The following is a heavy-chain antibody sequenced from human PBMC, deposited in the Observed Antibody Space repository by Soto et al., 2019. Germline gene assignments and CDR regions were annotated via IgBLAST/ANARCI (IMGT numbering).Heavy chain of an antibody. Sequence: GASVKVSCKASGYTFTGYYMHWVRQAPGQGLEWMGWINPNSGGTNYAQKFQGWVTMTRDTSISTAYMELSRLRSDDTAVYYCARGSMVRGVIIFNRSPALTNYFDYWSQGTLVTVSS. CDR3: ARGSMVRGVIIFNRSPALTNYFDY. J-gene: IGHJ4*02. CDR2: INPNSGGT. CDR1: GYTFTGYY. V-gene: IGHV1-2*04. D-gene: IGHD3-10*01.